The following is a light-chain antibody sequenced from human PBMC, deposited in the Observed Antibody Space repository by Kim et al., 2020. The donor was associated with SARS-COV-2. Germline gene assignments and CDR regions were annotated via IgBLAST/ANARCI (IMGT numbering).Light chain of an antibody. CDR2: QDS. CDR3: QAWDSSTHNYV. Sequence: PAQTASITCSGYEWGDKYVSWYQQKPGQSPVVVIYQDSQRPSGIPERFSGSNSGNTATLTISGTQAMDEADYYCQAWDSSTHNYVFGAGTKVTVL. V-gene: IGLV3-1*01. J-gene: IGLJ1*01. CDR1: EWGDKY.